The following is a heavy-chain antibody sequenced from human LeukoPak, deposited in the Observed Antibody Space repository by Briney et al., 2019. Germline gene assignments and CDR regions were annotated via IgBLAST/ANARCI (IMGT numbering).Heavy chain of an antibody. D-gene: IGHD3-22*01. V-gene: IGHV3-48*03. J-gene: IGHJ4*02. CDR3: ARETDSSGYYSLDD. CDR2: ISSSGSTI. CDR1: GFTFSSYE. Sequence: GGSLRLSCAASGFTFSSYEMNWVRQAPGKGLEWVSYISSSGSTISYADSVKGRFTISRDNAKNTLYLQMNSLRAEDTAVYYCARETDSSGYYSLDDWGQGTLVTVSS.